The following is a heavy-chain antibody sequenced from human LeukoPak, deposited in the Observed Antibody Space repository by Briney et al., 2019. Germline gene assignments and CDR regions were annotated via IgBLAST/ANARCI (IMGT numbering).Heavy chain of an antibody. CDR3: AGRTYYYDSSGYYGVDY. D-gene: IGHD3-22*01. Sequence: SETLPLTCAVYGGSFSGYYWSWIRQPPGKGLEWIGEINHSGSTNYNPSLKSRVTISVDTSKNQFSLKLSSVTAADTAVYYCAGRTYYYDSSGYYGVDYWGQGTLVTVSS. V-gene: IGHV4-34*01. CDR2: INHSGST. CDR1: GGSFSGYY. J-gene: IGHJ4*02.